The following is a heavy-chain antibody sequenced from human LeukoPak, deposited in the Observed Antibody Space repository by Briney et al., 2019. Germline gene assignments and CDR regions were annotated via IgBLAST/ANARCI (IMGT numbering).Heavy chain of an antibody. CDR1: GGSISSGGYY. Sequence: SETLSLTCTVSGGSISSGGYYWSWIRQHPGKGLEWIGYIYYSGSTYYSPSLKSRVTISVDTSKNQFSLKLSSVTAADTAVYYCARVTYYDFWSGYYGWFDPWGQGTLVTVSS. CDR2: IYYSGST. J-gene: IGHJ5*02. V-gene: IGHV4-31*03. D-gene: IGHD3-3*01. CDR3: ARVTYYDFWSGYYGWFDP.